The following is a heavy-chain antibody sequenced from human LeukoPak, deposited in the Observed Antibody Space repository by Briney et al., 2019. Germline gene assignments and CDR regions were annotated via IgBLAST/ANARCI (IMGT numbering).Heavy chain of an antibody. CDR3: ARDGYSYAQSAFDI. CDR2: MNPNSGNT. CDR1: GYTFTSYD. D-gene: IGHD5-18*01. Sequence: ASVKVSCKASGYTFTSYDINWVRQATGQGLEWMGWMNPNSGNTGYAQKFQGRVTITRNTSISTAYMELSSLRSEDTAVYYCARDGYSYAQSAFDIWGQGTMVTVSS. V-gene: IGHV1-8*03. J-gene: IGHJ3*02.